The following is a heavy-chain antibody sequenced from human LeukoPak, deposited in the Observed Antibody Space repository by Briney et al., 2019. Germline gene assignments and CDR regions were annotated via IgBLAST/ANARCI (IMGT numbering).Heavy chain of an antibody. D-gene: IGHD3-22*01. Sequence: GGSLRLSCAASGFTFSSYGMHWVGQAPAKGLDWVAVISYDGSNNYYEDSVKGRFTISRDNSKNPLYLQMNSLRAEDTAVYYCAKDPSPYYYDSSGYYSDYWGQGTLVTVSS. V-gene: IGHV3-30*18. CDR1: GFTFSSYG. CDR2: ISYDGSNN. J-gene: IGHJ4*02. CDR3: AKDPSPYYYDSSGYYSDY.